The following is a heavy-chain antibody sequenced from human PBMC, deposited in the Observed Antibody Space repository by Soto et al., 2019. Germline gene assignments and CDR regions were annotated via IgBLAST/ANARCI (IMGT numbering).Heavy chain of an antibody. D-gene: IGHD6-6*01. CDR2: IIPIFGTA. Sequence: SVKVSCKASGGTFSSYAISWVRQAPGQGLEWMGGIIPIFGTANYAQKFRGRVTITADKSTSTAYMELSSLRSEDTAVYYCARDHGSSYYYGMDVWGQGTTVTVSS. J-gene: IGHJ6*02. V-gene: IGHV1-69*06. CDR1: GGTFSSYA. CDR3: ARDHGSSYYYGMDV.